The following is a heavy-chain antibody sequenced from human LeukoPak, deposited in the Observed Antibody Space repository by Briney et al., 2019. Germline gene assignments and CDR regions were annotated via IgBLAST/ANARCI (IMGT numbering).Heavy chain of an antibody. CDR1: GSTFSNYY. D-gene: IGHD1-7*01. J-gene: IGHJ5*02. Sequence: GASVKVSCKASGSTFSNYYMHWVRQAPGQGLEYMGIINLSGGSTNYAQKFQGRVTMTRDTSTITVYMELSSLRSEDTAVYYCAREPFPKVVLNYFDPWGQGTLVTVSS. CDR2: INLSGGST. CDR3: AREPFPKVVLNYFDP. V-gene: IGHV1-46*01.